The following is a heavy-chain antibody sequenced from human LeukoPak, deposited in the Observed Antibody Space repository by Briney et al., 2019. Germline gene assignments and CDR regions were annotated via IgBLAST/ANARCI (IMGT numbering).Heavy chain of an antibody. D-gene: IGHD3-22*01. CDR3: ARNAGYSDLNY. CDR1: GDSFSSNNY. CDR2: IYRSGAT. J-gene: IGHJ4*02. Sequence: SETLSLTCTVSGDSFSSNNYWTWVRQPPGKGLEWIGEIYRSGATNYNPSLRGRVTVSLDKSKNQFSLRLNSVTAAGTAIYYCARNAGYSDLNYWGQGVLVTVSS. V-gene: IGHV4-4*02.